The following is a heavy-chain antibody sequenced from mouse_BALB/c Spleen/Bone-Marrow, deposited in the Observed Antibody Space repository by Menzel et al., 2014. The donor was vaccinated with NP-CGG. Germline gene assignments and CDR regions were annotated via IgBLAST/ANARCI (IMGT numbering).Heavy chain of an antibody. V-gene: IGHV4-1*02. CDR1: GFDFSRYW. CDR2: INPDSSTI. CDR3: GLLGYYGYHAV. D-gene: IGHD2-3*01. Sequence: EVKVEESGGGLVQPGGSLKLSCVASGFDFSRYWMSWVRQAPGKGLEWIGEINPDSSTINYTPSLKDKFIISRDNAKNTLYLQMSKVRSEDTALYYCGLLGYYGYHAVWGAGTTVTISS. J-gene: IGHJ1*01.